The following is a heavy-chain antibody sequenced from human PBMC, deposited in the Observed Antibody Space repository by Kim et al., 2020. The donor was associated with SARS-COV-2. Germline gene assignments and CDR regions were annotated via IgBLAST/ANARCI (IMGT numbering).Heavy chain of an antibody. CDR2: FYSSGIT. CDR1: GGSITSGPYY. Sequence: SETLSLTCSVSGGSITSGPYYWNWIRQPAGKGLEWVGRFYSSGITHYNPSLIGRVTISIDKSKNQFSLRLSSVTAADTAVYYCARTHEGVREFDYWGQGTLVTVSS. V-gene: IGHV4-61*02. CDR3: ARTHEGVREFDY. D-gene: IGHD3-10*02. J-gene: IGHJ4*02.